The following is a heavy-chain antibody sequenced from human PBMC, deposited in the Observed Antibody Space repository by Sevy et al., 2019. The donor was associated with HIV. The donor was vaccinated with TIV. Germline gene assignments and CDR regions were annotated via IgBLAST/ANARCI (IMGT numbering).Heavy chain of an antibody. CDR1: GFTFTDYA. Sequence: GGCLRLSCAASGFTFTDYAMTWVRQTPGKGLEWVSTIYNSGVGTYYADSVRGRFTISRDNSKHRLYLQMDSLRAEDSDVYYCPKAGGGWNYFDYSGQGTLVTVSS. CDR3: PKAGGGWNYFDY. D-gene: IGHD6-19*01. V-gene: IGHV3-23*01. CDR2: IYNSGVGT. J-gene: IGHJ4*02.